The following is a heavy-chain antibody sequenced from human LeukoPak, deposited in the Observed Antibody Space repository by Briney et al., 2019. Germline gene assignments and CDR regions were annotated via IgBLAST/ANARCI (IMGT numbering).Heavy chain of an antibody. V-gene: IGHV1-69*13. D-gene: IGHD3-3*01. J-gene: IGHJ6*03. CDR3: ARAVGNYDFWSGSYYYYVDV. CDR2: IIPIFGTA. CDR1: GGTFSSYA. Sequence: GASVKVSCKASGGTFSSYAISWVRQAPGQGLEWMGGIIPIFGTANYAQKFQGRVTITADESTSTAYMELSSLRSEDTAVYYCARAVGNYDFWSGSYYYYVDVWGKGTTVTVSS.